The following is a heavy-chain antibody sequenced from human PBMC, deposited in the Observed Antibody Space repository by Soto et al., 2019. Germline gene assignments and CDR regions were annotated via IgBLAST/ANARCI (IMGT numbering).Heavy chain of an antibody. Sequence: ASVKVSCKASGYSFTSYAMHWVRQAPGQRLEWMGWINGGNGDTKYSQKFQGRVTITIDTSATTVYMELNNLKSEDTAVYYCARARRRYNWNDGGVGWFDPWGQGTLVTVSS. CDR2: INGGNGDT. V-gene: IGHV1-3*01. CDR3: ARARRRYNWNDGGVGWFDP. CDR1: GYSFTSYA. D-gene: IGHD1-1*01. J-gene: IGHJ5*02.